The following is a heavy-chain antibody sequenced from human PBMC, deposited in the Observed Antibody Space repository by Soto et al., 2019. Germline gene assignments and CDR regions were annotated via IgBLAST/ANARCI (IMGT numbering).Heavy chain of an antibody. Sequence: QVQLQESGPGLVKPSQTLTLTCTVSGGSITSGGYCWTWVRQHPVKGLEWMGHIYYSGSTSYNPSLKSRITISIDTSKNQFSLELTSVTAADTAVYYCARDGDYFGSGSPPLLSRWGQGTLVTVSS. CDR3: ARDGDYFGSGSPPLLSR. J-gene: IGHJ4*02. CDR1: GGSITSGGYC. V-gene: IGHV4-31*03. CDR2: IYYSGST. D-gene: IGHD3-10*01.